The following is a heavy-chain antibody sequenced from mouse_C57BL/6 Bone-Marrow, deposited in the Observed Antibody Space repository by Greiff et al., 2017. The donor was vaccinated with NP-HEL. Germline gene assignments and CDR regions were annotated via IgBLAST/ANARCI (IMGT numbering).Heavy chain of an antibody. CDR2: IWPGGGT. CDR3: ARKSSITTVVARWYFDV. J-gene: IGHJ1*03. Sequence: QVQLKESGPGLVAPSQSLSITCTVSGFSLTSYAISWVRQPPGKGLEWLGVIWPGGGTNYNSALKSRLSISTDNSTSQVFLKMNSLQTDDTARYYFARKSSITTVVARWYFDVWGTGTTVTVSS. V-gene: IGHV2-9-1*01. D-gene: IGHD1-1*01. CDR1: GFSLTSYA.